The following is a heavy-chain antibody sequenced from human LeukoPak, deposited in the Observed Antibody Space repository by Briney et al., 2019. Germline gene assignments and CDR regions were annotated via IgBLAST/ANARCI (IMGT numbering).Heavy chain of an antibody. CDR1: GGSFSGYY. Sequence: PSETLSLTYAVYGGSFSGYYWSWIRQPPGKGLEWIGEINHSGSTNYNPSLKSRVTISVDASKNQFSLKLSSVTAADTAVYYCARGSITMVRGVIIIGDWFDPWGQGTLITVSS. CDR3: ARGSITMVRGVIIIGDWFDP. CDR2: INHSGST. D-gene: IGHD3-10*01. J-gene: IGHJ5*02. V-gene: IGHV4-34*01.